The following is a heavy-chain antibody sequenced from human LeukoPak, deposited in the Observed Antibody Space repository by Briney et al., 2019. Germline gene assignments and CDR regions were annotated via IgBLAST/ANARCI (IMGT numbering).Heavy chain of an antibody. CDR3: ARDLGAAQDY. Sequence: PGGSLRLSCAASGFTFSDYYMSWVRQAPGKGLEWVSVIYSGGSTYYADSVKGRFTISRDNSKNTLYLQMNSLRAEDTAVYYCARDLGAAQDYWGQGTLVTVSS. D-gene: IGHD3-10*01. V-gene: IGHV3-53*01. CDR2: IYSGGST. CDR1: GFTFSDYY. J-gene: IGHJ4*02.